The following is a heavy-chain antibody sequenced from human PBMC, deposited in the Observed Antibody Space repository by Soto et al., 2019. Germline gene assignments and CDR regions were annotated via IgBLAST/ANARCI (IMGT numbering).Heavy chain of an antibody. D-gene: IGHD2-15*01. V-gene: IGHV1-3*01. CDR2: INAGNGNT. Sequence: QVQLVQSGAEVKKPGASVKVSSKASGYTFTSYAMHWVRQAPGQRLEWMGWINAGNGNTKYSQKFQGRVTITRDTSASTAYRELSSLRSEDTAVYYCARGPGGPDGPGDYWGQGTLVTVSS. CDR1: GYTFTSYA. J-gene: IGHJ4*02. CDR3: ARGPGGPDGPGDY.